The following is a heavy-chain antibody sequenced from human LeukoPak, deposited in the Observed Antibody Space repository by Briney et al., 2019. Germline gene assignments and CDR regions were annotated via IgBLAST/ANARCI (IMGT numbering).Heavy chain of an antibody. CDR2: IYTSGST. D-gene: IGHD6-13*01. J-gene: IGHJ4*02. CDR3: ATYSSSWRSFDY. CDR1: GGSFSGYY. Sequence: PSETLSLTCAVYGGSFSGYYWSWIRQPAGKGLEWIGRIYTSGSTNYNPSLKSRVTISVDTSKNQFSLKLSSVTAADTAVYYCATYSSSWRSFDYWGQGTLVTVSS. V-gene: IGHV4-59*10.